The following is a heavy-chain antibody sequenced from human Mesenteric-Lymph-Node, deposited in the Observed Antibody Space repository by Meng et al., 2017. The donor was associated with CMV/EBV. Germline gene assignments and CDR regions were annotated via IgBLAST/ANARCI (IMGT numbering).Heavy chain of an antibody. J-gene: IGHJ6*02. D-gene: IGHD2-15*01. V-gene: IGHV3-30-3*01. CDR3: ARASAGYCSGGSCYSVGKTYGMDV. CDR1: GFTFSSYA. Sequence: SCAASGFTFSSYAMHWVRQAPGKGLEWVAVISYDGSNKYYADSVKGRFTISRDNSKNTLYLQMNSLRAEDTAVYYCARASAGYCSGGSCYSVGKTYGMDVWGQGTTVTVSS. CDR2: ISYDGSNK.